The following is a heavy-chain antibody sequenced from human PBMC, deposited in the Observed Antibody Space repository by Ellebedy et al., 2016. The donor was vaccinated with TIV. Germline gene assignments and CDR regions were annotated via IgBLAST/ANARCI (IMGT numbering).Heavy chain of an antibody. CDR3: ARGGNWQFDY. Sequence: MPSETLSLTCAVSGSSISSDTWWTWVRQPPGKGLEWIGETHPTKSSNYNPSLKSRVTMSVDKSKNQFSLNLNSVTAADTAVYYCARGGNWQFDYWGQGTLVTVSS. J-gene: IGHJ4*02. CDR1: GSSISSDTW. D-gene: IGHD1-1*01. CDR2: THPTKSS. V-gene: IGHV4-4*02.